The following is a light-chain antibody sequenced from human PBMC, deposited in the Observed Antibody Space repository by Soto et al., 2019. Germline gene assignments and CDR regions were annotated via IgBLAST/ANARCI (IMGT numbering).Light chain of an antibody. CDR1: NIGSKS. CDR2: YDS. Sequence: SYELTQPPSVSLAPGKTARITCGGNNIGSKSVHWYQQKPGQAPVLVIYYDSDRPSGIPERFSGSNSGNTATLTISRVEAGDEADYYCQVWESSSVHWVFGGGTKLTVL. J-gene: IGLJ3*02. V-gene: IGLV3-21*01. CDR3: QVWESSSVHWV.